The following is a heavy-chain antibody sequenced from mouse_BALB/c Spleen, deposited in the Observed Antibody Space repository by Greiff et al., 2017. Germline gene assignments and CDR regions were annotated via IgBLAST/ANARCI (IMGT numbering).Heavy chain of an antibody. V-gene: IGHV5-6-3*01. CDR3: ARDRNNFDY. J-gene: IGHJ2*01. CDR2: INSNGGST. Sequence: EVQRVESGGGLVQPGGSLKLSCAASGFTFSSYGMSWVRQTPDKRLELVATINSNGGSTYYPDSVKGRFTISRDNAKNTLYLQMSSLKSEDTAMYYCARDRNNFDYWGQGTTLTVSS. CDR1: GFTFSSYG.